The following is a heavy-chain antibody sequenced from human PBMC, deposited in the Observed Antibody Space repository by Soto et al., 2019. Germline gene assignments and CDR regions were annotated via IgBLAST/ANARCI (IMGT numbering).Heavy chain of an antibody. D-gene: IGHD3-16*02. J-gene: IGHJ4*02. CDR3: ARGNSPVNVH. Sequence: GGSLRLSCAASGFTFSSYEMNWVRQAPGKGLEWVSYITSSGSTTYYADSVRGRFTISRDNAASSLYLQMNSLRAEDTAVYYCARGNSPVNVHWGQGTPVTVSS. CDR1: GFTFSSYE. CDR2: ITSSGSTT. V-gene: IGHV3-48*03.